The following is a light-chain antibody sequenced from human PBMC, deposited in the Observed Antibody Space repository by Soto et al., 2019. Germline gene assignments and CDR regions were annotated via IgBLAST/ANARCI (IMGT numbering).Light chain of an antibody. CDR3: QQYGSSLYT. Sequence: EIVLTQSPGTLSLSPGERATLSCRASQSVSSSYLAWYKQKPGQAPRLLIYGASSRATGIPDRFSDSGSGTDFTLTISRLEPEDFAVYYCQQYGSSLYTFGQGTKLEIK. CDR1: QSVSSSY. V-gene: IGKV3-20*01. J-gene: IGKJ2*01. CDR2: GAS.